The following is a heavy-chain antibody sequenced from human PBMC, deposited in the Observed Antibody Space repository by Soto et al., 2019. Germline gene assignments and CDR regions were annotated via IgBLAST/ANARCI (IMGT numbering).Heavy chain of an antibody. J-gene: IGHJ4*03. CDR3: ARPACSGTGCQTPENYLPMDC. CDR1: GYPFTNYA. Sequence: SSVKVSCKASGYPFTNYAMHWVRQAPGQRLKWMGWINAGNGNTKYSQKFQGRVTITRDTSASTAYMELSSLRSEDTAVYYCARPACSGTGCQTPENYLPMDCWGKGTFVTVSS. V-gene: IGHV1-3*01. D-gene: IGHD2-15*01. CDR2: INAGNGNT.